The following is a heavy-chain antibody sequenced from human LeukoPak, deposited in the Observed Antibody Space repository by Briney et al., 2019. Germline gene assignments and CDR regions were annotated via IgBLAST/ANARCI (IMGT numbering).Heavy chain of an antibody. CDR3: ARDMGSGYSDY. J-gene: IGHJ4*02. CDR2: IWFNGNNE. Sequence: GGSLRLSCAASGFTFSNYGMHWVRQAPGKGLEWVPIIWFNGNNEYYADSVRGRFTISRDNSKNTLYLQMNSLRGEDTAVYYCARDMGSGYSDYWGQGTLVIVSS. V-gene: IGHV3-33*01. CDR1: GFTFSNYG. D-gene: IGHD5-12*01.